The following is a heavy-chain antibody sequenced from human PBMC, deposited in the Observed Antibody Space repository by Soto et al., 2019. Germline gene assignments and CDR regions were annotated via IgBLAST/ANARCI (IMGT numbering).Heavy chain of an antibody. CDR2: IYPGDSTT. V-gene: IGHV5-51*01. CDR1: GFAFTTSW. CDR3: AGRKNYVGSGFDF. D-gene: IGHD1-26*01. Sequence: LGESLKISCGGSGFAFTTSWIAWVRQMPGKGLEWMGVIYPGDSTTRYSPSFQGLVSISADTSSNTAYLQWSSLHASDSAMYYCAGRKNYVGSGFDFWGQGTLVTVSS. J-gene: IGHJ4*02.